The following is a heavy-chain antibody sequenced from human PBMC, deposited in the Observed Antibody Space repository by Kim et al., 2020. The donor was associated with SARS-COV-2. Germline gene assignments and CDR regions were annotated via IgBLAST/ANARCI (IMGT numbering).Heavy chain of an antibody. V-gene: IGHV3-23*01. J-gene: IGHJ4*02. D-gene: IGHD4-4*01. CDR3: AKVTTITAPFYDY. Sequence: YADSGQGRLTISRDNTKNALNLEMNSLRAEDTALYYCAKVTTITAPFYDYWGQGTLVTVSS.